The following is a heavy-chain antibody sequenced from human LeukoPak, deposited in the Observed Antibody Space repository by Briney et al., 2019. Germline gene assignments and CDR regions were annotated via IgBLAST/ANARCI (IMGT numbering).Heavy chain of an antibody. D-gene: IGHD3-16*01. CDR2: IYHSGST. V-gene: IGHV4-38-2*02. J-gene: IGHJ6*02. CDR1: GYSISSGYY. Sequence: SETVSLTCTVSGYSISSGYYWGWIRQPPGKGLEWIGTIYHSGSTYYNPPLKSRVTLSVDTSKNQFSLNLISVTAADTAGENGAAVELCAPNDYDSWGHVATVT. CDR3: AAVELCAPNDYDS.